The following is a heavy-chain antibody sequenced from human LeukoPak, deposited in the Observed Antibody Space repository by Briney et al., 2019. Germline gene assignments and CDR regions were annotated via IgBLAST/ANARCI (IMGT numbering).Heavy chain of an antibody. Sequence: PSQTLSLTCAVSGGSISSGGYPWSWIRQPPGKGLEWIGYIYHSGSTYYNPSLKSRVTISVDRSKNQFSLKLSSVTAADTAVYYCARGKAAAGAEWDYWGQGTLVTVSS. CDR2: IYHSGST. V-gene: IGHV4-30-2*01. CDR1: GGSISSGGYP. CDR3: ARGKAAAGAEWDY. J-gene: IGHJ4*02. D-gene: IGHD6-13*01.